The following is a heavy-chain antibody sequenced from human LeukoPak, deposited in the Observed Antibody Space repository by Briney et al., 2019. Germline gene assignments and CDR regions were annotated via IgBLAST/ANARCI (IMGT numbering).Heavy chain of an antibody. V-gene: IGHV3-30*18. CDR3: AKSSRGEAFDI. CDR1: GFTFSSYG. J-gene: IGHJ3*02. Sequence: PGRSLRLSCAASGFTFSSYGMHWVRQAPGKGLEWVAVISYDGSNKYYADSVKGRFTISRDNSKNTLYLQMNSLRAEDTAVYYCAKSSRGEAFDIWGQGTMVTVSS. D-gene: IGHD2-2*01. CDR2: ISYDGSNK.